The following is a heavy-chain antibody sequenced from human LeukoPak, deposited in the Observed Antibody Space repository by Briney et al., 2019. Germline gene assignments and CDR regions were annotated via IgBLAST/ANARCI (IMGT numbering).Heavy chain of an antibody. J-gene: IGHJ4*02. Sequence: GGSLRLSCAVSGFMFSNYWMHWVRQAPGKGLVWVSRINTDGSSTNYADSVKGRFTISRDNAKNSLYLQMNSLRAEDTAVYYCARGRDYYDSSGYYYEFYFDYWGQGTLVTVSS. CDR2: INTDGSST. CDR1: GFMFSNYW. V-gene: IGHV3-74*01. CDR3: ARGRDYYDSSGYYYEFYFDY. D-gene: IGHD3-22*01.